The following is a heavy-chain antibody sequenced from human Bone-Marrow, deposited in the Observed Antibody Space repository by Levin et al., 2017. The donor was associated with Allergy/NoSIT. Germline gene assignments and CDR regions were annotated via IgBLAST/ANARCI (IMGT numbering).Heavy chain of an antibody. D-gene: IGHD5-24*01. CDR2: ISSSSSYI. Sequence: PGGSLRLSCAASGFTFSSYSMNWVRQAPGKGLEWVSSISSSSSYIYYADSVKGRFTISRDNAKNSLYLQMNSLRAEDTAVYYCARDQWLQLCADYYDDGMDSWGQGTTVTVSS. CDR3: ARDQWLQLCADYYDDGMDS. CDR1: GFTFSSYS. J-gene: IGHJ6*02. V-gene: IGHV3-21*01.